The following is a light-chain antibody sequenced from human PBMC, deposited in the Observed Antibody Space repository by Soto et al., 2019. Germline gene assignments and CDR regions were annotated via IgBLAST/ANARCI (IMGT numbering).Light chain of an antibody. CDR3: QQYGSSGT. Sequence: ETVLTQSPGTLSLSPGESATLYCRASQSVSNNYLAWYQQKPGQAPRLLIYGASNRATGISDRFSSSWSRTDFSLTISILEAEDFAVYYCQQYGSSGTFGQGTKVDIK. V-gene: IGKV3-20*01. CDR2: GAS. CDR1: QSVSNNY. J-gene: IGKJ1*01.